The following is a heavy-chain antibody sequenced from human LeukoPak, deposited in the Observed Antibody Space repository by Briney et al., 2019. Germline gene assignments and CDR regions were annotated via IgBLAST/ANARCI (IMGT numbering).Heavy chain of an antibody. CDR3: ARDFSDTDWFDP. CDR2: ISSSSSYI. D-gene: IGHD5-18*01. V-gene: IGHV3-21*01. CDR1: GFTFSSYS. J-gene: IGHJ5*02. Sequence: GGSLRLSCAASGFTFSSYSMNWVRQAPGKGLEWVSSISSSSSYIYYADPVKGRFTISRDNAKNSLYLQMNSLRAEDTAVYYCARDFSDTDWFDPWGQGTLVTVSS.